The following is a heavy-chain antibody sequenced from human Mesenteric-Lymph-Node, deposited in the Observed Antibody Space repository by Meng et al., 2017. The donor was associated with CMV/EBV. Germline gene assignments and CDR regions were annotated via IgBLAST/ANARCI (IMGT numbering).Heavy chain of an antibody. J-gene: IGHJ4*02. D-gene: IGHD2-2*01. V-gene: IGHV3-23*03. CDR3: ARSSHCSTSSCLIDY. CDR1: GFTFSNYA. CDR2: IYSSGRSI. Sequence: GGSLKISCAASGFTFSNYAMNWVRQAPGKGLEWVSIIYSSGRSIYYADSVKGRFTVSRDNSQNTLFLQMNSLRAGDTAVYYCARSSHCSTSSCLIDYWGQGTLVTVSS.